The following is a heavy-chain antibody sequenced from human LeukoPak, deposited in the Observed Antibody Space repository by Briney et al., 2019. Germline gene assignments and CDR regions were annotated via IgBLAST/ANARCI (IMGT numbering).Heavy chain of an antibody. V-gene: IGHV3-11*01. Sequence: GGSLRLSCERSVFTFSDYYINWMRQAPGKGLEWVSSISSSGSTTYYADSVKGRFTVSRDNAKTSLYLQMNSLRAEDTALYFCARDRQSRYGMDVWGQGTTVTVS. J-gene: IGHJ6*02. CDR1: VFTFSDYY. CDR3: ARDRQSRYGMDV. D-gene: IGHD2/OR15-2a*01. CDR2: ISSSGSTT.